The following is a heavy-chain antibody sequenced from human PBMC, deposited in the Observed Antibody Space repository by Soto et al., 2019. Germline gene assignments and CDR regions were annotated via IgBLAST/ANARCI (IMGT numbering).Heavy chain of an antibody. J-gene: IGHJ6*02. D-gene: IGHD2-21*02. CDR2: IIPVFGTP. Sequence: GASVKVSCKASGGAFRTYAFSWVRQAPGQGLEWMGGIIPVFGTPNYAQKFQGRVTITADESTSTAYMELSSLRSEDTAVYYCARGQFVVLTIPYGMDVWGQGTTVTVSS. CDR1: GGAFRTYA. V-gene: IGHV1-69*13. CDR3: ARGQFVVLTIPYGMDV.